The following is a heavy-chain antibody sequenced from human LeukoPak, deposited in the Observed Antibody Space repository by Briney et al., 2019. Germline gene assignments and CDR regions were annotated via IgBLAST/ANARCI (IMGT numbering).Heavy chain of an antibody. D-gene: IGHD2-2*02. CDR3: ARACTSSSCHNY. CDR1: GGSFSGYY. Sequence: PSETLSLTCAVYGGSFSGYYWTWIRQAPGKGLEWIGEINHSGSTNYNPSLKSRVTLSVDTSKNQFSLKLSSGTAAGTAVYYCARACTSSSCHNYWGQGTLVTVSS. V-gene: IGHV4-34*01. J-gene: IGHJ4*02. CDR2: INHSGST.